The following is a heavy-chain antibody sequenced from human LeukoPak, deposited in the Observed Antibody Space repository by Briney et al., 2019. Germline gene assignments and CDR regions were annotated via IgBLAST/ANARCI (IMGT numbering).Heavy chain of an antibody. D-gene: IGHD6-19*01. CDR3: ARRSSGWYQDY. V-gene: IGHV5-51*01. CDR1: GYIFTSYW. J-gene: IGHJ4*02. Sequence: GESLKISCKGSGYIFTSYWIGWVRQMPGKGLEWMGIIYPGASGTRYSPSFQGQVTISADKSISAAYLQRSSLKASDTAMYYCARRSSGWYQDYWGQGTLVTVSS. CDR2: IYPGASGT.